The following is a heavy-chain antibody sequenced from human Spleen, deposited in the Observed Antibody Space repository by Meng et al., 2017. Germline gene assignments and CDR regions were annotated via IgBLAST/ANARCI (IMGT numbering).Heavy chain of an antibody. J-gene: IGHJ6*02. CDR2: IYRSGTT. CDR3: ARDNGYSYGWGYYYYYGMDV. V-gene: IGHV4-61*02. CDR1: GGSIGVGSYY. D-gene: IGHD5-18*01. Sequence: LRLSCTVSGGSIGVGSYYWTWIRQPAGTGLEWLGRIYRSGTTNYNPSVKSPVTISIDTSKNQFSLNLTSVTAADTAVYYCARDNGYSYGWGYYYYYGMDVWGQGTTVTVSS.